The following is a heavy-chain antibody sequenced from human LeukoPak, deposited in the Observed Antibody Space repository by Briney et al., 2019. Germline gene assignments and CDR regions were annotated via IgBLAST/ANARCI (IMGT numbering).Heavy chain of an antibody. J-gene: IGHJ3*02. CDR1: GFTFSSYA. V-gene: IGHV3-23*01. Sequence: PGGSLRLSCAASGFTFSSYAMSWVRQAPGKGLEWVSAISGSGGSTYYADSVKGRFTISRDNSKNTLYLQMNSLRADATALYHCATEYSNYGFDAFDIWGQGTMVTVSS. CDR3: ATEYSNYGFDAFDI. D-gene: IGHD4-11*01. CDR2: ISGSGGST.